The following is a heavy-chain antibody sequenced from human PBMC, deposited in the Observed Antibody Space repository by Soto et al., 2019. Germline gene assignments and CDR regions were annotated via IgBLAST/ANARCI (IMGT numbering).Heavy chain of an antibody. D-gene: IGHD1-26*01. CDR1: GFTFTSYS. CDR2: ISSSSSTI. V-gene: IGHV3-48*02. J-gene: IGHJ4*02. CDR3: VRGGATIFDY. Sequence: EVQLVESGGGLVQPGGSLRLSCAASGFTFTSYSMNWVRQAPGKGLEWVSYISSSSSTIYYADSMKGRFTISRDHAKNSLCLQVNSLRDEDTAVYYCVRGGATIFDYWGRGTLVTVSS.